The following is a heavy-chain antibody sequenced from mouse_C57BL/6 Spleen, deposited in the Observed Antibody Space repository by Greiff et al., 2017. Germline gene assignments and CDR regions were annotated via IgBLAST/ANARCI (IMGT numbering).Heavy chain of an antibody. V-gene: IGHV1-85*01. CDR1: GYTFTSYD. Sequence: QVQLKESGPELVKPGASVKLSCKASGYTFTSYDINWVKQRPGQGLEWIGWIYPRDGSTKYNEKFKGKATLTVDTSSSTAYMELHSLTSEDSAVYFCARSGDYYLFDYWGQGTTLTVSS. J-gene: IGHJ2*01. CDR2: IYPRDGST. CDR3: ARSGDYYLFDY. D-gene: IGHD2-1*01.